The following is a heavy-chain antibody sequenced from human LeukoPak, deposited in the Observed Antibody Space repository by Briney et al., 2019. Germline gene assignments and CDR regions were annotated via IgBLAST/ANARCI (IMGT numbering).Heavy chain of an antibody. CDR3: AKDTFADSSGYFDY. D-gene: IGHD3-22*01. CDR2: ISSSSSYI. J-gene: IGHJ4*02. Sequence: GGSLRLSCSASGFTFSSYSMNWVRQAPGKGLEWVSSISSSSSYIYYADSVKGRFTISRDNAKNSLYLQMNSLRAEDTALYYCAKDTFADSSGYFDYWGQGTLVTVSS. CDR1: GFTFSSYS. V-gene: IGHV3-21*04.